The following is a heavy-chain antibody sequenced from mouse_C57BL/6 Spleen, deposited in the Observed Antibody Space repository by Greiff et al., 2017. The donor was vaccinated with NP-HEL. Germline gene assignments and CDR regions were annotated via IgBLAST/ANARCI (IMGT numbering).Heavy chain of an antibody. Sequence: VQLQQSGPELVKPGASVKIPCKASGYTFTDYNMDWVKQSHGKSLEWIGDINPNNGGTIYNQKFKGKATLTVDKSSSTAYMELRSLTSEDTAVYYCARVLDYGSSPYAMDYWGQGTSVTVSS. CDR1: GYTFTDYN. D-gene: IGHD1-1*01. J-gene: IGHJ4*01. CDR2: INPNNGGT. CDR3: ARVLDYGSSPYAMDY. V-gene: IGHV1-18*01.